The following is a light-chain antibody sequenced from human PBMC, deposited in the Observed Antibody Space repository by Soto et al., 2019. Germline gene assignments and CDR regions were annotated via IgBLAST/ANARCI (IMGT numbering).Light chain of an antibody. J-gene: IGLJ2*01. Sequence: QLVLTQSPSASASLGASVKLACTLTSGHNTYAIAWHQKQPEKGPRYLMRLNSDGSHFRGDGIPDRFSGSSSGAERFLTIASLQSDDEADYYGQTWVTGTVVFGGGTKRTVL. CDR2: LNSDGSH. CDR1: SGHNTYA. V-gene: IGLV4-69*01. CDR3: QTWVTGTVV.